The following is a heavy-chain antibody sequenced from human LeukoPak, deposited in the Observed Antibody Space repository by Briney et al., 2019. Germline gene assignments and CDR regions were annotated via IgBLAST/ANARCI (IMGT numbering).Heavy chain of an antibody. CDR3: ARHHYYGSGSS. CDR2: IYYSGNT. V-gene: IGHV4-39*01. CDR1: GVSISSSNSY. J-gene: IGHJ5*02. D-gene: IGHD3-10*01. Sequence: SETLSLTCTVSGVSISSSNSYWGWIRQPPGKGLEWIGSIYYSGNTYYNPSLKSRVTISVDTSKNQFSLKLSSVTAADTAVYYCARHHYYGSGSSWGQGTLVTVSS.